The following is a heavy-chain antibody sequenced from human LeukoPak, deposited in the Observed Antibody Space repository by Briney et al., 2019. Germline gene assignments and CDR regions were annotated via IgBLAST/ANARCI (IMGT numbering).Heavy chain of an antibody. V-gene: IGHV3-15*01. D-gene: IGHD6-13*01. J-gene: IGHJ4*02. CDR3: TTDRGAAAGTGY. CDR2: IKSKTDGGTT. Sequence: GGSLRLSCAASGFTFSNAWMSWVRQAPGKGLEWVGRIKSKTDGGTTDYAAPVKGRFTISRDDSKNTLYLQMNGLKTEDTAVYYCTTDRGAAAGTGYWGQGTLVTVSS. CDR1: GFTFSNAW.